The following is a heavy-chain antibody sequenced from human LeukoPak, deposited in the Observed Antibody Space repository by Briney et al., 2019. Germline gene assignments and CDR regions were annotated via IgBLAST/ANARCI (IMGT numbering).Heavy chain of an antibody. D-gene: IGHD5-18*01. CDR2: IKQDGSEK. Sequence: GGSLRLSCVASGFTFSSYAMSWVRQAPGKGLEWVANIKQDGSEKYYVDSVKGRFTISRDNAKNSLYLQMNSLRAEDTAVYYCARGGIMRYSYGYNYWGQGTLVTVSS. CDR3: ARGGIMRYSYGYNY. V-gene: IGHV3-7*01. J-gene: IGHJ4*02. CDR1: GFTFSSYA.